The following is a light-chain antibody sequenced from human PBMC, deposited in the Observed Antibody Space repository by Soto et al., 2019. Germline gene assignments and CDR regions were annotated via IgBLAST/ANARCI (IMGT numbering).Light chain of an antibody. CDR1: QGIGYY. J-gene: IGKJ1*01. CDR3: QKYNGAPRT. Sequence: DLQMTQSPSSLPASVGDRVTISCRASQGIGYYVAWYQQKPGKVPKLLIYGASTLQSGVPSRFSGSGSGTDFTLTISSLQPEDFATYYCQKYNGAPRTFGQGTKVDIK. CDR2: GAS. V-gene: IGKV1-27*01.